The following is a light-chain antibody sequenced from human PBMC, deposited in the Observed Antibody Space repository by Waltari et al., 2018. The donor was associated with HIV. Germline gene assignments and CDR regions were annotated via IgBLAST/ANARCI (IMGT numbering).Light chain of an antibody. Sequence: QSALTQPASVSGSPGQSITISCTGTSSDISGYNHVSWYQQHPSKDPKLLLYDSTIRPAWVSYLYSGSKSGNTASLTICGRQSGNEADYYCSSYTSSSTYVYGTGTNVTVL. CDR2: DST. V-gene: IGLV2-14*01. CDR3: SSYTSSSTYV. J-gene: IGLJ1*01. CDR1: SSDISGYNH.